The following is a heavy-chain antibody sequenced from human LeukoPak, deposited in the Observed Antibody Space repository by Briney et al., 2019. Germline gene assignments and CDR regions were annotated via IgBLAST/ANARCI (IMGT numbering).Heavy chain of an antibody. CDR3: ATALYSSGWYRFDY. Sequence: SETLSLTCTVSGGSISSYYWSWIRQPPGKGLEWIGYIYYSGSTNYNPSLKSRVTMSVDTSKNQFPLKLSSVTAADTAVYYCATALYSSGWYRFDYWGQGTLVTVSS. CDR2: IYYSGST. D-gene: IGHD6-19*01. V-gene: IGHV4-59*12. CDR1: GGSISSYY. J-gene: IGHJ4*02.